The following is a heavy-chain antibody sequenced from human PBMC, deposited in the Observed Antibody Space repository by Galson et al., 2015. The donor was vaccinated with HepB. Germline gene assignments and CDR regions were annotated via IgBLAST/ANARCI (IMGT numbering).Heavy chain of an antibody. CDR3: ATLPSTHQIFDY. CDR2: TYPGDSDT. Sequence: QSGAEVKKPGESLKISCKASGYNFAKYWIAWVRQMPGKGLEWMGITYPGDSDTRYSPSFQGQVSISTDKSISTAYLQWSSLKASDTAIYYCATLPSTHQIFDYWGQGTLVTVTS. V-gene: IGHV5-51*03. J-gene: IGHJ4*02. CDR1: GYNFAKYW.